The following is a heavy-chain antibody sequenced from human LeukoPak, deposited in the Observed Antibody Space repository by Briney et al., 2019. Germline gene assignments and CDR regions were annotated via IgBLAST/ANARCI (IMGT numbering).Heavy chain of an antibody. D-gene: IGHD3-22*01. J-gene: IGHJ4*02. CDR2: ISSSSSTI. CDR1: RFTFSRSS. Sequence: GGSLRLSCAASRFTFSRSSMSWVRQAPGKGLEWVSYISSSSSTIYYADSVKGRFTISRDNAKTSLYLQMNSLRDEDTAVYYCARVGGYYDSSGYYYFLFDYWGQGSLVTVSS. V-gene: IGHV3-48*02. CDR3: ARVGGYYDSSGYYYFLFDY.